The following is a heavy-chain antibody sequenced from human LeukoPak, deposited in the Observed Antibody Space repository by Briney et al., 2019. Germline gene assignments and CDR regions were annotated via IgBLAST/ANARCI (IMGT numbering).Heavy chain of an antibody. CDR1: GGSISSSNW. J-gene: IGHJ3*02. V-gene: IGHV4-4*02. CDR2: IYHSGST. CDR3: ARDFLGLSRRAFDI. Sequence: SGTLSLTCAVSGGSISSSNWWSWVRQPPGQGLGWIGEIYHSGSTNYNPSLKSRVTISVDKSKNQFSLKLSSVTAADTAVYYCARDFLGLSRRAFDIWGQGTMVTVSS.